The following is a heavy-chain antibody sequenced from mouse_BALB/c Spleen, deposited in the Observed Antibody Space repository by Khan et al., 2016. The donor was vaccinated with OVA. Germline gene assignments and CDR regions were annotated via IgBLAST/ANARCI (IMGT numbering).Heavy chain of an antibody. V-gene: IGHV5-6-3*01. CDR2: INSNGGST. CDR3: ERMGRTIN. Sequence: EVQLVESGGGLVQPGGSLKLSCAASGFTFSSYGMSWVRQTPDKRLELVATINSNGGSTYYPDSVKGRFTISRDNAKNTLYLQMSSLKSEDTAMYYCERMGRTINWGQGTTLTVSS. J-gene: IGHJ2*01. CDR1: GFTFSSYG.